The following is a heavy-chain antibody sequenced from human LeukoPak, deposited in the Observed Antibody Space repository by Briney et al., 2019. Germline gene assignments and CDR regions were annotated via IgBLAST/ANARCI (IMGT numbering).Heavy chain of an antibody. J-gene: IGHJ5*02. Sequence: ASVKVSCKASGYTFTSYYMHWVRQAPGQGLEWMGWINPNSGGTNYAQKFQGRVTMTRDTSISTAYMELSRLRSDDTAVYYCARASSIAARLSWFDPWGQGTLVTVSS. D-gene: IGHD6-6*01. V-gene: IGHV1-2*02. CDR3: ARASSIAARLSWFDP. CDR2: INPNSGGT. CDR1: GYTFTSYY.